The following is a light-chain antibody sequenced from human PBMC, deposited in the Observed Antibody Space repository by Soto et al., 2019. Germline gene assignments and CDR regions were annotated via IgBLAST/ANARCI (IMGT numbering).Light chain of an antibody. J-gene: IGKJ4*02. CDR2: GAS. Sequence: EIVMTQPPTTLSVSPGERAPLSCRASQSVYNTLAWYQQKPGQAPRLLIYGASTRATGIPARFSGSGPGTEVTLTFSSLQSEDFAIYYRQQYSKWLITFGEGIKV. V-gene: IGKV3-15*01. CDR3: QQYSKWLIT. CDR1: QSVYNT.